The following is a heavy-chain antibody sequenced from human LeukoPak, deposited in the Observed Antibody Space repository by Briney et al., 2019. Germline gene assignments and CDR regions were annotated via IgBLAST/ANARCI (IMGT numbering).Heavy chain of an antibody. CDR1: GLTFSSYS. CDR3: ARESFVVVPAALQSDYYYYYGMDV. V-gene: IGHV3-21*01. CDR2: ISSSSSYT. D-gene: IGHD2-2*02. Sequence: GPSLTLSRPASGLTFSSYSTNWARHPPGNGLEWVSSISSSSSYTYYADSVKGRFTISRDNAKNSLYLHMNSLRAEDTAVYYCARESFVVVPAALQSDYYYYYGMDVWGQGTTVTVSS. J-gene: IGHJ6*02.